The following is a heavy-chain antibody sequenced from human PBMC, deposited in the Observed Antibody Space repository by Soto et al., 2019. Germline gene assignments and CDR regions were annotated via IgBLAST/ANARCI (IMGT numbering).Heavy chain of an antibody. CDR1: GFTFTNYW. V-gene: IGHV3-7*03. J-gene: IGHJ4*02. CDR2: IKEDGSEM. CDR3: LSFGTDS. Sequence: EVQMVGSGGGLVQPGGSLRLSCAASGFTFTNYWMNWVRQAPGKGLEWVANIKEDGSEMNYVDSVKGRFNISRDNAKNSVYLQMNSLRAEDTAVYYCLSFGTDSWGQGTLVTVSS. D-gene: IGHD3-10*01.